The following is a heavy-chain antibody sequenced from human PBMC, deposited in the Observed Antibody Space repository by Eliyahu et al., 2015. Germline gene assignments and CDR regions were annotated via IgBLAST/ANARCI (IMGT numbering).Heavy chain of an antibody. D-gene: IGHD6-13*01. V-gene: IGHV4-39*01. CDR1: GGSISSSSYY. J-gene: IGHJ4*02. CDR2: IYYSGST. CDR3: ARSARGQLIAAAGTSLGY. Sequence: QLQLQESGPGLVKPSETLSLXCTVSGGSISSSSYYWGWIRQPPGKGLEWIGSIYYSGSTYYNPSLKSRVTISVDTSKNQFSLKLSSVTAADTAVYYCARSARGQLIAAAGTSLGYWGQGTLVTVSS.